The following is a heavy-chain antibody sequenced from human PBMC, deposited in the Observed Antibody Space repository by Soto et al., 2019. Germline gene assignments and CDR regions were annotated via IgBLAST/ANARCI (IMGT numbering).Heavy chain of an antibody. D-gene: IGHD3-22*01. J-gene: IGHJ6*01. CDR1: VGVINNGDYF. CDR2: IYYNGTS. V-gene: IGHV4-30-4*01. CDR3: ARDQYYYQSGSYSYSYYYGMDL. Sequence: SETLCITCTLSVGVINNGDYFWSWVRQTPGRGMEWIGYIYYNGTSYYNPSLKTRLIISMDTPKNQFSLRLTSVSAADTAVYYCARDQYYYQSGSYSYSYYYGMDLWGQGTTVTVSS.